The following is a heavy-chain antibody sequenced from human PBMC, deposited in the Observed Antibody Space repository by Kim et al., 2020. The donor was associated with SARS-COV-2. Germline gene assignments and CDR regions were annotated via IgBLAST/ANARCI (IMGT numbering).Heavy chain of an antibody. V-gene: IGHV3-15*01. CDR2: IKNKPTGGTT. Sequence: GGSLRLSCAASAFTLNNVWMNWVRQPPGKGLEWLGVIKNKPTGGTTHFAALVEGRFTISRDDSKNMLYLQINSLKTEDTAVYYCTTFNRQNAFDFWGRGTIVIVSS. J-gene: IGHJ3*01. CDR1: AFTLNNVW. CDR3: TTFNRQNAFDF.